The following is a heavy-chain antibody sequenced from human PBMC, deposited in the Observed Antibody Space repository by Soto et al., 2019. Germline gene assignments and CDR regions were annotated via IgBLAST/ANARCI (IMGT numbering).Heavy chain of an antibody. CDR3: ARDAAKSQNYDGMDV. Sequence: QVQLVQSGAEVKKPGSSVKVSCKAYGGTFSSYPIRWLRQAPGQGLEWMGGITPMFGTANYVQKFQGRVMITADVSTTTVYMELSSLRSEDTAMYYCARDAAKSQNYDGMDVWGQGTTVNVTS. CDR2: ITPMFGTA. J-gene: IGHJ6*02. CDR1: GGTFSSYP. V-gene: IGHV1-69*12. D-gene: IGHD3-16*01.